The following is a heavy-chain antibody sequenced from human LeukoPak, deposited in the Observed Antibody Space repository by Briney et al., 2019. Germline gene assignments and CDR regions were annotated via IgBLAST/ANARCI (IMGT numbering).Heavy chain of an antibody. V-gene: IGHV1-69*13. CDR3: ARGLIPNYYGSGSYYNPFDY. CDR1: GYTFTSYG. CDR2: IIPIFGTA. J-gene: IGHJ4*02. D-gene: IGHD3-10*01. Sequence: SVKVSCKASGYTFTSYGISWVRQAPGQGLEWMGGIIPIFGTANYAQKFQGRVTITADESTSTAYMELSSLRSEDTAVYYCARGLIPNYYGSGSYYNPFDYWGQGTLVTVSS.